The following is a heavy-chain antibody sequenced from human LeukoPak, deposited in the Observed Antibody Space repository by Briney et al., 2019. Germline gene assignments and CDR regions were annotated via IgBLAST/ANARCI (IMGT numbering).Heavy chain of an antibody. D-gene: IGHD2-2*01. CDR1: GYTFTSYG. CDR3: ARDDPDIVVVPAGAYYYYGMDV. J-gene: IGHJ6*02. V-gene: IGHV1-18*01. CDR2: ISAYNGNT. Sequence: ASVKVSCKASGYTFTSYGIIWVRQAPGQGLEWMGWISAYNGNTNYAQKLQGRVTMTTDTSTSTAYMELRSLRSDDTAVYYCARDDPDIVVVPAGAYYYYGMDVWGQGTTVTVSS.